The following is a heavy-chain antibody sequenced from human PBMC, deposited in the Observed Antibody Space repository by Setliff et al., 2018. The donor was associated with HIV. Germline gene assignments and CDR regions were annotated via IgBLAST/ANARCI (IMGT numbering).Heavy chain of an antibody. CDR3: ARREYIYVPRAFDL. D-gene: IGHD5-18*01. Sequence: GGSLRLSCTASGFTFDDYALTWVRQAPGKGLEWIAYIYGTTNIIVDSVRGRFTISRDNDKNSVYLQMNSLRPEDTAIYFCARREYIYVPRAFDLWGQGTVVTVSS. J-gene: IGHJ3*01. V-gene: IGHV3-48*01. CDR1: GFTFDDYA. CDR2: IYGTTNII.